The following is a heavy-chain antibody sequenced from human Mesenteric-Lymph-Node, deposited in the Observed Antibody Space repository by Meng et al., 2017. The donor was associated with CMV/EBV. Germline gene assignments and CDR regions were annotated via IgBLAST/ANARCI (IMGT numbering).Heavy chain of an antibody. CDR3: ARDLHDRASGPGTQPGPLDY. CDR2: INPGGSGR. V-gene: IGHV1-2*02. D-gene: IGHD2-2*01. Sequence: ASVKVSCKASGYTFTGYYMHWVRQAPGQGLEWMGWINPGGSGRSYAQKFQGRVTMTRDTSISTVYMDLTGLRSDDTAVYYCARDLHDRASGPGTQPGPLDYWGQGTLVTVSS. J-gene: IGHJ4*02. CDR1: GYTFTGYY.